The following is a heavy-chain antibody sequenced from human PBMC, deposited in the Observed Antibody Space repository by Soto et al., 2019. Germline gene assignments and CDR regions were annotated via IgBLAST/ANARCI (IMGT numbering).Heavy chain of an antibody. CDR3: AHTGSAESDYDILTGYSLPEDYYYYGMDV. Sequence: QITLKESGPPLVKPTQTLTLTCTFSGFSLSTSGVGVGWIRQPPGKALEWLALIYWDDDKRYSPSLKSRLTITKDTSKNHVVLTMTNMDPVDTATYYCAHTGSAESDYDILTGYSLPEDYYYYGMDVWGQGTTVTVSS. CDR2: IYWDDDK. D-gene: IGHD3-9*01. CDR1: GFSLSTSGVG. V-gene: IGHV2-5*02. J-gene: IGHJ6*02.